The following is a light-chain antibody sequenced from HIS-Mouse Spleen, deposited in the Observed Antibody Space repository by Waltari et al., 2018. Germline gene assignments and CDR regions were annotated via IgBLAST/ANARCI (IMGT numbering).Light chain of an antibody. J-gene: IGLJ3*02. CDR1: SSDAGGYNY. CDR2: EVS. CDR3: SSYTSSSSWV. Sequence: QSALTQPASVSGSPGQSITISCTGTSSDAGGYNYVSWYQQHPGKAPKLMIYEVSNRPSGVSHRFSGSKSGNTASLTISGLRAEDEADYYCSSYTSSSSWVFGGGTKLTVL. V-gene: IGLV2-14*01.